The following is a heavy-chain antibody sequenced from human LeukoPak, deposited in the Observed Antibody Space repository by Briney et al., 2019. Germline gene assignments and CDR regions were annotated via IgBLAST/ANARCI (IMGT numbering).Heavy chain of an antibody. CDR3: ARDRDYGDVFDY. V-gene: IGHV3-53*01. Sequence: GGSLRLSCAASGFTVSSNYMSWVRQAPGKGLEWVSVIYSGGSTYYADSVKGRFTISRDNSKNSLYLQMNSLRAEDTALYYCARDRDYGDVFDYWGQGTLVSVSS. D-gene: IGHD4-17*01. CDR2: IYSGGST. CDR1: GFTVSSNY. J-gene: IGHJ4*02.